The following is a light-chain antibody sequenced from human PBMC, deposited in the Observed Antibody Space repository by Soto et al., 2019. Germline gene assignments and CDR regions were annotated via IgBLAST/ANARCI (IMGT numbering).Light chain of an antibody. Sequence: EIVMTQSPATLSVSPGERATLSCRASQSVSSNLAWYQQKPGQAHRLLIYGASTRATGIPARFSGSGSGTEFTLTISSLQSEDFAVYYCQQYNNWPPLTFGGGTKVVIK. CDR1: QSVSSN. CDR3: QQYNNWPPLT. V-gene: IGKV3-15*01. J-gene: IGKJ4*01. CDR2: GAS.